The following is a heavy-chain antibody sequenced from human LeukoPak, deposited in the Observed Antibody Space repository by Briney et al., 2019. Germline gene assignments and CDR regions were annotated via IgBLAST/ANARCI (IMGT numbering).Heavy chain of an antibody. D-gene: IGHD6-13*01. Sequence: SETLSLTCAVYGGSFSGYYWSWIRQPPGKGLEWIGEINHSGSTNYNPSLKSRVTISVDTSKNQFSLKLSSVTAADTAVYYCARGFRTTAAPGYWGQRTLVTVSS. CDR1: GGSFSGYY. CDR2: INHSGST. J-gene: IGHJ4*02. V-gene: IGHV4-34*01. CDR3: ARGFRTTAAPGY.